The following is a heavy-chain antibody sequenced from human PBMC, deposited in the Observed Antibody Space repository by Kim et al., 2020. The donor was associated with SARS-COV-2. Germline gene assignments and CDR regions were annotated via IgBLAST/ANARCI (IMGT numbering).Heavy chain of an antibody. D-gene: IGHD4-17*01. CDR3: WTTVTTYYYYGMDV. J-gene: IGHJ6*02. V-gene: IGHV3-48*02. Sequence: ASVKGRFTISRDNAKNSLYLQMNSLRDEDTAVYYCWTTVTTYYYYGMDVWGQGTTVTVSS.